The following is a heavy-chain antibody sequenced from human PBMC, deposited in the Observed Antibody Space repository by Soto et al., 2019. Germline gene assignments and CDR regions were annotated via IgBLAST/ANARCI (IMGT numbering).Heavy chain of an antibody. J-gene: IGHJ6*02. Sequence: QLQLQESGPGLVRPSETLSLTCTVSGGSISSSTHYWAWIRQPPGKGLGWIGPSYYSGSTYYNQSLKSRVTLSAYRFKNQFALKLSSGTAADTVVYFCASGSVLVLEDAIRVDYYGLDVWGQGTTVTASS. CDR2: SYYSGST. D-gene: IGHD3-22*01. CDR1: GGSISSSTHY. V-gene: IGHV4-39*01. CDR3: ASGSVLVLEDAIRVDYYGLDV.